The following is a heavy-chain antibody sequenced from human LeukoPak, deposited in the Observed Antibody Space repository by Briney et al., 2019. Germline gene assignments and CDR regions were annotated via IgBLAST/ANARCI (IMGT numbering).Heavy chain of an antibody. CDR2: IIPILGIA. CDR1: GGTFSSYA. CDR3: ARGISGSHFDY. Sequence: GASVKVSCKASGGTFSSYAISWVRQAPGQGLEWMGRIIPILGIANYAQKFQGRVTITADKSTSTAYMELSSLRSEDTAVYYCARGISGSHFDYCGQGTLVTVSS. J-gene: IGHJ4*02. D-gene: IGHD1-26*01. V-gene: IGHV1-69*04.